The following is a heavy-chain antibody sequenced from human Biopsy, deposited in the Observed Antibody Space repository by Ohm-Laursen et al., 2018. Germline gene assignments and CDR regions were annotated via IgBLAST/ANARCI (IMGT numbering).Heavy chain of an antibody. CDR1: GFTYDDFA. Sequence: SLRLSCAASGFTYDDFAMHWVRQTPGKGLEWVSAINWNSDRVDYADSVKGRFTISRDNAENSLCLEMNSLRPEDTAFYYCAKDKNGILTPGEGLDVWGHGTTVTVSS. CDR2: INWNSDRV. J-gene: IGHJ6*02. D-gene: IGHD3-9*01. CDR3: AKDKNGILTPGEGLDV. V-gene: IGHV3-9*01.